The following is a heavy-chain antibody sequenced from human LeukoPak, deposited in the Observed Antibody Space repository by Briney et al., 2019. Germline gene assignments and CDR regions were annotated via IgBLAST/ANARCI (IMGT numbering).Heavy chain of an antibody. CDR1: GGSFSGYY. D-gene: IGHD6-13*01. Sequence: PSETLSLTCAVYGGSFSGYYWSWIRQPPGKGLEWIGEINHSGSTNYNPSLKSRVTISVDTSKNQFSLKLSSVTAADTAVYYRARGQQQLVIFDYWGQGTLVTVSS. CDR3: ARGQQQLVIFDY. J-gene: IGHJ4*02. V-gene: IGHV4-34*01. CDR2: INHSGST.